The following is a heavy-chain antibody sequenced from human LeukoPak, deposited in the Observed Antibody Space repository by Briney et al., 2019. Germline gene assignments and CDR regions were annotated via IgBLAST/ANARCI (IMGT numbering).Heavy chain of an antibody. D-gene: IGHD1-1*01. V-gene: IGHV5-51*01. J-gene: IGHJ4*02. CDR1: GYSFTYYW. CDR2: IYPGDSDT. CDR3: ARQDGNSKYYFDY. Sequence: GESLKISCKGAGYSFTYYWIGWVRQMPGKGLEWMGIIYPGDSDTRYRPSFQGQVTISVDKSISTAYLQWSSLKASDTAMYYCARQDGNSKYYFDYWGQGTLVTVSS.